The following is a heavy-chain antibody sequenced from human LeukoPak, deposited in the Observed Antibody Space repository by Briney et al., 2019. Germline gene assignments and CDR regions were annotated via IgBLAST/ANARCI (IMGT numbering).Heavy chain of an antibody. D-gene: IGHD2-2*01. CDR3: ACVPAAITMLGGWFDP. V-gene: IGHV4-4*02. CDR2: IYHSGST. J-gene: IGHJ5*02. CDR1: GGSISSSNW. Sequence: SGTLSLTCAVSGGSISSSNWWSWVRQPPGKGLEWIGEIYHSGSTNYNPSLKSRVTISVDKSKNQFSLKLSSVTAADTAVYYCACVPAAITMLGGWFDPWGQGTLVTVSS.